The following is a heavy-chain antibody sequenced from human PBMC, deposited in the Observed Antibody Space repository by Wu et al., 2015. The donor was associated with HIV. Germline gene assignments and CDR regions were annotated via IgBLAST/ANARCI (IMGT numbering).Heavy chain of an antibody. CDR3: LRDQQWPPKDYHYYGFDV. V-gene: IGHV1-18*04. J-gene: IGHJ6*02. CDR1: GYTFTSYG. Sequence: QVQLVQSGAEVRKPGASVKVSCKASGYTFTSYGISWVRQAPGQGLEWMGWISGYNGKTSYAQTFQDRVIMTIETSKSTAYMELRSLKSDDTAIYFCLRDQQWPPKDYHYYGFDVWGQGTTITVSS. CDR2: ISGYNGKT. D-gene: IGHD6-19*01.